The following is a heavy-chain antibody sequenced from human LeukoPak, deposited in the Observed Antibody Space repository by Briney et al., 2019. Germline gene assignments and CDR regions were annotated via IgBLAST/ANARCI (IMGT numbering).Heavy chain of an antibody. CDR1: GYSFTTYW. Sequence: GESLKISCKALGYSFTTYWIAWVRQMPGRGLDWMGIIYPGDSDTTYSPSFQGQVTISVDKSISTAYLQWSSLKASETAMYYCARRGYDSSGYTDAFDIWGQGTMVTVSS. CDR3: ARRGYDSSGYTDAFDI. V-gene: IGHV5-51*01. J-gene: IGHJ3*02. D-gene: IGHD3-22*01. CDR2: IYPGDSDT.